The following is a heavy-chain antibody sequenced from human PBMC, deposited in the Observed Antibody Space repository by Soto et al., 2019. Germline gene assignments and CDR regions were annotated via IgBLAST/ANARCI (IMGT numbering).Heavy chain of an antibody. CDR1: GFSLSDTTMG. Sequence: QVTLKESGPVLVKPSETLTLTCSVSGFSLSDTTMGVSWIRQPPRKALEWLAHIFSNDDKPYSTSLKTRLTISKHTSTSQVVLTMTNMDPVDTATYYGARLNSITWGSYFDGMYVWGQGTTVTVSS. V-gene: IGHV2-26*01. CDR3: ARLNSITWGSYFDGMYV. D-gene: IGHD3-16*01. CDR2: IFSNDDK. J-gene: IGHJ6*01.